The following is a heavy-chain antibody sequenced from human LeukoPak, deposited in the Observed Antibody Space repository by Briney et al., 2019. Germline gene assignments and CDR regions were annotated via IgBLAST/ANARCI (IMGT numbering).Heavy chain of an antibody. D-gene: IGHD6-13*01. V-gene: IGHV3-53*01. CDR2: IYSGADT. CDR1: GFTFSSYA. J-gene: IGHJ4*02. CDR3: ARGAAGGSGGIDY. Sequence: GGSLRLSCAASGFTFSSYAMSWVRQAPGKGLEWVSIIYSGADTYYADSVKGRFTVSRDNSKNTVYLQMNSLRAEDTAVYYCARGAAGGSGGIDYWGQGTLVTVSS.